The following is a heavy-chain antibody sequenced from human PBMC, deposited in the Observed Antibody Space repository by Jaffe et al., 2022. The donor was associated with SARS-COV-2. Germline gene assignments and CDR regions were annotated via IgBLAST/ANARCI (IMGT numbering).Heavy chain of an antibody. D-gene: IGHD3-22*01. CDR1: GFTFSSYA. Sequence: QVQLVESGGGVVQPGRSLRLSCAASGFTFSSYAMHWVRQAPGKGLEWVAVISYDGSNKYYADSVKGRFTISRDNSKNTLYLQMNSLRAEDTAVYYCARGDSSGYYWFDYWGQGTLVTVSS. J-gene: IGHJ4*02. CDR2: ISYDGSNK. V-gene: IGHV3-30-3*01. CDR3: ARGDSSGYYWFDY.